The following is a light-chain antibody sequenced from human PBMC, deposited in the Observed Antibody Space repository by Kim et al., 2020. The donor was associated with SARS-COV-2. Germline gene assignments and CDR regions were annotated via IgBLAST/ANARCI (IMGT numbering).Light chain of an antibody. CDR2: AAS. CDR1: QSLDSRY. Sequence: SPGGRATLSCGASQSLDSRYLAWYQQKPGQAPRLLIYAASGRATGIPDRFSGSGSGTDFTLSISSLQPEDFAVYYCQQYGSSPWTFGQGTKVDIK. CDR3: QQYGSSPWT. J-gene: IGKJ1*01. V-gene: IGKV3-20*01.